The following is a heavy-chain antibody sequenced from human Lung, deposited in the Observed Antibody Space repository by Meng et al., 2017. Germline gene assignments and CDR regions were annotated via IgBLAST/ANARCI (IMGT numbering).Heavy chain of an antibody. CDR3: ARDKPPNDV. Sequence: QVELVESGGGVGQPGGSLVLSCAASGFTFNTYAMHWVRQAPGKGLEWVSLMSFDGAQIYYSDSVRGRFTISRDNSKNTLYLQMNSLRAEDTAVYYCARDKPPNDVWGLGTLVTVSS. CDR2: MSFDGAQI. V-gene: IGHV3-30*01. J-gene: IGHJ2*01. CDR1: GFTFNTYA.